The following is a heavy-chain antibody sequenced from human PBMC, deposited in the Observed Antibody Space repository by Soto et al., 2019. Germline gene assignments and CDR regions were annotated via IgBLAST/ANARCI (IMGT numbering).Heavy chain of an antibody. CDR3: AKDDSLEWFFPLDA. Sequence: EVHLLESGGGLVQPGGSLRLSCSASGFTFRSYAMSWVRQAPGKGLEWVSGISGGGRDPYYSDSVRGRFTISRDNSKNSVYLQMNSLRVEDSAVYFCAKDDSLEWFFPLDAWGQGTLVTVSS. J-gene: IGHJ5*02. CDR2: ISGGGRDP. D-gene: IGHD3-3*01. CDR1: GFTFRSYA. V-gene: IGHV3-23*01.